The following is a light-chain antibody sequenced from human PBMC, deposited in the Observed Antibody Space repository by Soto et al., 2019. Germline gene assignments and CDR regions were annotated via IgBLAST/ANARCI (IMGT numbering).Light chain of an antibody. Sequence: QSVLTQAPSVSGAPGQRVTISCTGSSSNIGASYDVHWYQQVPGTAPKRLIYGNNNRPSGVPDRFSGSKSGTSASLAITGLQAEDEADYYCQSFDSSLSGSGVFGGGTKLTVL. CDR1: SSNIGASYD. J-gene: IGLJ3*02. V-gene: IGLV1-40*01. CDR3: QSFDSSLSGSGV. CDR2: GNN.